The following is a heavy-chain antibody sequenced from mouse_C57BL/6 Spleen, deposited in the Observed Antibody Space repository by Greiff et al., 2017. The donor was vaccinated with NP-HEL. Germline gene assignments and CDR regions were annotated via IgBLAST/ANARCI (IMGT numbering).Heavy chain of an antibody. CDR3: ASLAPGMVTSWFAY. Sequence: EVQAVESGGDLVKPGGSLKLSCAASGFTFSSYGMSGVRQTPDKRLEGVATISSGGSYTYYPDSVKGRFTISRDNAKNTLYLQMSSLKSEDTAMYYCASLAPGMVTSWFAYWGQGTLVTVSA. CDR1: GFTFSSYG. D-gene: IGHD2-10*02. J-gene: IGHJ3*01. V-gene: IGHV5-6*01. CDR2: ISSGGSYT.